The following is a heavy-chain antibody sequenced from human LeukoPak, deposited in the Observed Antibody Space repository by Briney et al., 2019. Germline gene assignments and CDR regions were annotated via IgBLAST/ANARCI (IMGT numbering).Heavy chain of an antibody. CDR2: IYYSGGT. CDR3: ARTTEGGYSYGYFYYYYMDV. V-gene: IGHV4-59*01. J-gene: IGHJ6*03. D-gene: IGHD5-18*01. CDR1: GGSISSYY. Sequence: SETLSLTCTVSGGSISSYYWSWIRQPPGKGLEWIGYIYYSGGTNYKPSLKSRVTISVDTSKNQFSLKLRSVTAADTAVYYCARTTEGGYSYGYFYYYYMDVWGKGTTVTISS.